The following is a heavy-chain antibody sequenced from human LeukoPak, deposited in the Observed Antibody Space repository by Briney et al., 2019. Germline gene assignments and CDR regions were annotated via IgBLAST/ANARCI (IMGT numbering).Heavy chain of an antibody. D-gene: IGHD3-10*01. CDR2: INPNSGGT. CDR3: ATDDGGYYYYMDV. CDR1: GYTFTGYY. V-gene: IGHV1-2*02. J-gene: IGHJ6*03. Sequence: ASVKVSCKVSGYTFTGYYMHWVRQAPGQGLEWMGWINPNSGGTNYAQKFQGRVTMTRDTSISTAYMELSRLRSDDTAVCYCATDDGGYYYYMDVWGKGTTVTVSS.